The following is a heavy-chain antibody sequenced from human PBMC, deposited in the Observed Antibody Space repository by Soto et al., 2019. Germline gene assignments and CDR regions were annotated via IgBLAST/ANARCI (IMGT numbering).Heavy chain of an antibody. J-gene: IGHJ6*03. CDR2: IKQDGSEK. Sequence: EVQLVESGGGLVQPGGSLRLSCAASEFTFSSYWMSWVRQAPGKGLEWVANIKQDGSEKYYVDSVKGRFTISRDNAKNSLDLQMNSQRAEDTAVYYCARDGGDDILTDDRVYMDVWGKGTTVTVSS. V-gene: IGHV3-7*01. D-gene: IGHD3-9*01. CDR3: ARDGGDDILTDDRVYMDV. CDR1: EFTFSSYW.